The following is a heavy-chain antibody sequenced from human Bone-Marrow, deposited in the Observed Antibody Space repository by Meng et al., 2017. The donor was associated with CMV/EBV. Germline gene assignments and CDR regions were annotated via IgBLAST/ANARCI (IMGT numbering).Heavy chain of an antibody. Sequence: SEPLSRTCTVSGGSISSSRYYWVWIRQPPGKGLEWIGSIYSSGSTYYNPSLQSRVTISVDMSKNQFSLKLSSVTAADTAVYYCEREGLGSSAFDIWGQGTMVTVSS. D-gene: IGHD3-10*01. V-gene: IGHV4-39*07. J-gene: IGHJ3*02. CDR3: EREGLGSSAFDI. CDR2: IYSSGST. CDR1: GGSISSSRYY.